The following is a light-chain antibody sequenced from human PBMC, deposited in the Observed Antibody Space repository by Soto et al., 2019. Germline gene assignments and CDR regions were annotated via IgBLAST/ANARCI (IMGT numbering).Light chain of an antibody. Sequence: QPVLTQSPSASASLGASVKLTCTLSSGHSSYAIAWHQQQPEKGPRYLMKLNSDGSHSKGDGIPDRFSGSSSGAERYLTLSSLQSEDEADYYCQTGGTGIRVFGGGTKLTVL. J-gene: IGLJ3*02. CDR1: SGHSSYA. CDR2: LNSDGSH. CDR3: QTGGTGIRV. V-gene: IGLV4-69*01.